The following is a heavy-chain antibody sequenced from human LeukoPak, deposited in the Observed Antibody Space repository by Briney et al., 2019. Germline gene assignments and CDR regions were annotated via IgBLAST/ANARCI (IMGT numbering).Heavy chain of an antibody. D-gene: IGHD4-11*01. J-gene: IGHJ4*02. CDR1: GYTFTSYW. CDR2: IYPGDSDT. Sequence: KVSCKASGYTFTSYWIGWVRQMPGKGLEWMGIIYPGDSDTRYSPSFQGQVTISADKSISTAYLQWSSLKASDTAMYYCARRSYSNYIFNYWGQGTLVTVSS. CDR3: ARRSYSNYIFNY. V-gene: IGHV5-51*01.